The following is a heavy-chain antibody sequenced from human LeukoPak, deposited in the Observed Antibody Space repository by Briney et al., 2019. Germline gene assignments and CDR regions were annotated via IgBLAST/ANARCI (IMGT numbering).Heavy chain of an antibody. D-gene: IGHD6-13*01. CDR2: IYYSGST. CDR3: ARGGHEANTYSSSWYST. J-gene: IGHJ5*02. Sequence: SETLSLTCTVSGGSISSSNSYWGWIRQPPGKGLEWIGSIYYSGSTYYNLSLKSRVTISVDTSKNQFSLKLSSVTAADTAVYYCARGGHEANTYSSSWYSTWGQGTLVTVSS. V-gene: IGHV4-39*07. CDR1: GGSISSSNSY.